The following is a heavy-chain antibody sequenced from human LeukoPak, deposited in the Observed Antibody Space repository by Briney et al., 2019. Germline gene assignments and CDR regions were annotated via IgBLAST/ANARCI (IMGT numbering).Heavy chain of an antibody. CDR1: GGSISSSSYY. V-gene: IGHV4-39*07. D-gene: IGHD6-19*01. CDR2: IYYSGST. Sequence: PSETLSLTCTVSGGSISSSSYYWGWIRQPPGKGLEWIGSIYYSGSTYYNPSLKSRVTISVDTSKNQFSLKLSSVTAADAAVYYCAGIAVAGTYYWGQGTLVTVSS. CDR3: AGIAVAGTYY. J-gene: IGHJ4*02.